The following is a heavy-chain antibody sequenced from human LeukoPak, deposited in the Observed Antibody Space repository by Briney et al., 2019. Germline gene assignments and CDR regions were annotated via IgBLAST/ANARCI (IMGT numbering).Heavy chain of an antibody. CDR3: ARVAGSDSNSNWFDP. V-gene: IGHV3-11*01. J-gene: IGHJ5*02. D-gene: IGHD4-11*01. CDR1: GFTFSDYY. CDR2: ISSSGSTI. Sequence: PGGSLRLSCAASGFTFSDYYMSWIRQAPGKGLEWVSYISSSGSTIYYADSVKGRFTISRDNAKNSLYLQMNSLRAEDTAVYYCARVAGSDSNSNWFDPWGQGTLVTVSS.